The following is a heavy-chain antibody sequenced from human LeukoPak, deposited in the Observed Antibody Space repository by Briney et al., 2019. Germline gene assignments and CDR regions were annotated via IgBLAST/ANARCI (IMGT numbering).Heavy chain of an antibody. D-gene: IGHD3-9*01. CDR3: ARDLKLARLYDILTGYLFGFDP. CDR1: GYTFTSYG. V-gene: IGHV1-46*01. Sequence: ASVKVSCKASGYTFTSYGISWVRQAPGQGLEWMGIINPSGGSTSYAQKFQGRVTMTRDMSTSTVYMELSSLRSEDTAVYYCARDLKLARLYDILTGYLFGFDPWGQGTLVTVSS. J-gene: IGHJ5*02. CDR2: INPSGGST.